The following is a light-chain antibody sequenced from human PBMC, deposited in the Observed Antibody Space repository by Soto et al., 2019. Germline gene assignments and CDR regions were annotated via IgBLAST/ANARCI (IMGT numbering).Light chain of an antibody. J-gene: IGKJ1*01. Sequence: EIVLTQSPGTLSLSPGERATLSCGTGQSLSTNYVAWYQQKPGQAPRLLIYDASSRATGIPDRFSGSGSGTDFTLTISRLEPEDFALYFCQQYDTSPWTFGQGTKVDIK. CDR3: QQYDTSPWT. CDR1: QSLSTNY. V-gene: IGKV3-20*01. CDR2: DAS.